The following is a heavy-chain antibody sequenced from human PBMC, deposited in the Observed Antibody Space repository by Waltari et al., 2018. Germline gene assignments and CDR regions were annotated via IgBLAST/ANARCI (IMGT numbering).Heavy chain of an antibody. CDR2: INHSGST. CDR1: GGSFSGYY. D-gene: IGHD3-10*01. J-gene: IGHJ4*02. CDR3: ARGRMLTMVRGVILDY. Sequence: QVQLQQWGAGLLKPSETLSLTCAVYGGSFSGYYWSWIRQPPGKGMEWIGEINHSGSTNYNPSLKSRVTISVDTSKNQFSLKLSSVTAADTAVYYCARGRMLTMVRGVILDYWGQGTLVTVSS. V-gene: IGHV4-34*01.